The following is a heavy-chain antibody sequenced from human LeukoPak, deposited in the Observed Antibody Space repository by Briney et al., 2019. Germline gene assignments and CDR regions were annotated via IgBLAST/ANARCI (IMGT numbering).Heavy chain of an antibody. Sequence: ASVKVSCKASGYTFTSYAMHWVRQAPGQGLEWMGWISAYNGNTNHAQKLQGRVTMTTDTSTSTAYMELRSLRSDDTAVYYCVRDPSYIVVVSSTVTGFDPWGQGTLVTVSS. D-gene: IGHD2-2*01. CDR1: GYTFTSYA. V-gene: IGHV1-18*04. J-gene: IGHJ5*02. CDR3: VRDPSYIVVVSSTVTGFDP. CDR2: ISAYNGNT.